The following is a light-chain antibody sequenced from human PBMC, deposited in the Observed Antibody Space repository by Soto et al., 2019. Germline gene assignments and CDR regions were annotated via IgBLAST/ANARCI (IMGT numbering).Light chain of an antibody. CDR2: DAS. V-gene: IGKV3-20*01. CDR3: QQYGSSPYT. Sequence: EIVLTQSPGTLSLSPGERATLSCRASQSVSSNFLAWYQQKPGQAPRLLIYDASSRATGIPDRFSGSGSGTDFTLIISRLEPEDFAVYYCQQYGSSPYTFGQGPKLEIK. CDR1: QSVSSNF. J-gene: IGKJ2*01.